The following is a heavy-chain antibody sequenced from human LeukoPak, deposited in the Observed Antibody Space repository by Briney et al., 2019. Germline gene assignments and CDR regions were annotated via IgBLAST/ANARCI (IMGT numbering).Heavy chain of an antibody. Sequence: GRSLRLSCAASGLTFSSYSMNWVRQAPGKGLEWVANIKRDGSEKNHLDSRFIISRDNGKNSLYLQMDSLRAEDTAVYYCARDRTYCSGGRCYDLFDIWGQGTMVTVSS. CDR1: GLTFSSYS. D-gene: IGHD2-15*01. CDR3: ARDRTYCSGGRCYDLFDI. CDR2: IKRDGSEK. V-gene: IGHV3-7*01. J-gene: IGHJ3*02.